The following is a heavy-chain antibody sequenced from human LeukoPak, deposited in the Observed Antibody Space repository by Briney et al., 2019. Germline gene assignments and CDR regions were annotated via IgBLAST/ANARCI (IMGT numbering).Heavy chain of an antibody. J-gene: IGHJ3*02. D-gene: IGHD3-22*01. CDR3: ARVAHYYDSSGYAHVAFDI. Sequence: ASVKVSCKASVYTFTSYGISWVWQAPGQGLELMGWISAYYGNTNYAQKLQSRVTMTTATSTSRASMELRSLRSDDTAVYYCARVAHYYDSSGYAHVAFDIWGQGTMVTVSS. CDR1: VYTFTSYG. CDR2: ISAYYGNT. V-gene: IGHV1-18*01.